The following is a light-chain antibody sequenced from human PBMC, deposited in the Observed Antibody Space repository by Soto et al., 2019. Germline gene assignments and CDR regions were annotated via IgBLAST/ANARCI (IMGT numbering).Light chain of an antibody. CDR2: DDS. V-gene: IGLV3-21*02. CDR3: QVWDRSSDHLYV. Sequence: SYELTQPPSVSVAPGQTARITCGGNNIGSKSVNWYQQKPGQAPVLVVYDDSDRPSGIPERFSGSNSGNTATLTISRVEAGDEADYYCQVWDRSSDHLYVFGTGTKLTVL. J-gene: IGLJ1*01. CDR1: NIGSKS.